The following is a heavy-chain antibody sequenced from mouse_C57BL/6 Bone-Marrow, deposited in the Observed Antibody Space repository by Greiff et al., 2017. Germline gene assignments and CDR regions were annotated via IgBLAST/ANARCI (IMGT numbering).Heavy chain of an antibody. D-gene: IGHD2-1*01. J-gene: IGHJ2*01. CDR3: ARGGNYGGYYFDY. CDR2: FHPYNDDT. Sequence: LVESGAELVKPGASVKMSCKASGYTFTTYPIEWMKQNHGKSLEWIGNFHPYNDDTKYNEKFKGKATLTVEKSSSTVYLELSRLTSDDSAVYCCARGGNYGGYYFDYWGQGTTLTVSS. V-gene: IGHV1-47*01. CDR1: GYTFTTYP.